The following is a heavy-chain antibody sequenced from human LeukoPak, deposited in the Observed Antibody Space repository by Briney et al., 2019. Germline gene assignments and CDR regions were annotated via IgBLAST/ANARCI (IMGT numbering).Heavy chain of an antibody. CDR2: IYYSGST. V-gene: IGHV4-39*07. CDR3: ARVVTIFGVVTNPDY. D-gene: IGHD3-3*01. CDR1: GGSISSSSYY. J-gene: IGHJ4*02. Sequence: SETLSLTCIVSGGSISSSSYYWGWIRQPPGKGLEWIGSIYYSGSTYYNPSLKSRVTISVDTSKNQFSLKLSSVTAADTAVYYCARVVTIFGVVTNPDYWGQGTLVTVSS.